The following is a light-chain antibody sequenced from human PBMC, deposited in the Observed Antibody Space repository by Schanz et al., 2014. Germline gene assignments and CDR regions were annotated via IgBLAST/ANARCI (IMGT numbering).Light chain of an antibody. CDR3: QQYNSFPWT. J-gene: IGKJ1*01. CDR1: QSISSW. CDR2: DAS. V-gene: IGKV1-5*01. Sequence: DIQMTQSPSTLSASVTDRVTITCRASQSISSWLAWYQQKPGKAPKLLIYDASSLESGVPSRFSGSGSETEFTLTISSLQPDDFATYYCQQYNSFPWTFGQGPKVEIK.